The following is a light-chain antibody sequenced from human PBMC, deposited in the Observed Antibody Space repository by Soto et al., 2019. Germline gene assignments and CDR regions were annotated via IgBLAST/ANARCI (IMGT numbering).Light chain of an antibody. CDR2: DAS. CDR1: QSITRW. V-gene: IGKV1-5*01. CDR3: QQYNSYSRT. J-gene: IGKJ1*01. Sequence: DIQMTQSPSTLSASVGDRVTITCRASQSITRWLAWYRQKPGKAPKLLIYDASRLETGVPPRFSGSGSETEFTLTITSLQPDDFATYYCQQYNSYSRTFGQGTKVE.